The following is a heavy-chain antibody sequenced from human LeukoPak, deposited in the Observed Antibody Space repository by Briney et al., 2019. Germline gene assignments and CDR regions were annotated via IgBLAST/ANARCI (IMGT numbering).Heavy chain of an antibody. CDR1: GGSISSSSYY. J-gene: IGHJ6*03. V-gene: IGHV4-39*07. CDR3: ARDGSYYDFWSGYYEGSYYYYYMDV. CDR2: IYYSGST. Sequence: SETLSLTCTVSGGSISSSSYYWGWIRQPPGKGLEWIGSIYYSGSTYYNPSLKSRVTISVDTSKNQFSLKLSSVTAADTAVYYRARDGSYYDFWSGYYEGSYYYYYMDVWRKGTTVTVS. D-gene: IGHD3-3*01.